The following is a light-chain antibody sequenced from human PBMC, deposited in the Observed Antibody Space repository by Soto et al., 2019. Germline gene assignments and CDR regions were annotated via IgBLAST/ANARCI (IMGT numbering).Light chain of an antibody. J-gene: IGLJ2*01. CDR1: SSDVGAYDY. Sequence: QSALTQPASVSGSPGQSITISCTGTSSDVGAYDYVSWYQQYPGRAPKLMIYEVTNRPSGVSNRFSGSKSGNTASLTISGLQAEDEAEYYCNSYTGSNTSPVVFGGGTKLTVL. CDR2: EVT. V-gene: IGLV2-14*01. CDR3: NSYTGSNTSPVV.